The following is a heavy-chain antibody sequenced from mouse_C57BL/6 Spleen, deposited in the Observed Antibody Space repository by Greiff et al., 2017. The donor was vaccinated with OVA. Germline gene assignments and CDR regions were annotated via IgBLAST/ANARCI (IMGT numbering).Heavy chain of an antibody. V-gene: IGHV1-53*01. CDR2: INPSNGGT. D-gene: IGHD3-1*01. J-gene: IGHJ3*01. CDR3: ARVSLELAWFAY. Sequence: QVQLQQPGTELVKPGASGKLSCKPSGTPFTSSWMPWVGGGGGQGLEWIGNINPSNGGTNYNEKFKSKATLTVDKSSSTAYMQLSSLTSEDSAVYYCARVSLELAWFAYWGQGTLVTVSA. CDR1: GTPFTSSW.